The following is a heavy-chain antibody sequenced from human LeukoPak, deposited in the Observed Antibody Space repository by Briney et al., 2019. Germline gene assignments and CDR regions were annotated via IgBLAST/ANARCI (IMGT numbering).Heavy chain of an antibody. D-gene: IGHD4-17*01. V-gene: IGHV5-51*01. CDR1: GYGFTSYW. CDR2: IYPGDSYT. CDR3: ARHPRGDYGDSYAFDI. Sequence: GADLQISFKGAGYGFTSYWIGRGRRQPGKGVEGRGSIYPGDSYTRYSPSFQGQVTISADKSISTAYLQWSSLKASDTAMYYCARHPRGDYGDSYAFDIWGQGTMVTVSS. J-gene: IGHJ3*02.